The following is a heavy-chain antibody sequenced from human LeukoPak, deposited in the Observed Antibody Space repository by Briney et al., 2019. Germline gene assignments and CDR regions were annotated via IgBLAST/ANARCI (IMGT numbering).Heavy chain of an antibody. CDR1: GGSFSGYY. CDR3: ARRGDSLKIAKYYFDY. J-gene: IGHJ4*02. D-gene: IGHD5-18*01. CDR2: INHSGST. Sequence: SETLSLTCAVYGGSFSGYYWSWIRQPPGKGLEWIGEINHSGSTNYNPSLKSRVTISVDTSKNRFSLKLSSVTAADTAVYYCARRGDSLKIAKYYFDYWGQGTLVTVSS. V-gene: IGHV4-34*01.